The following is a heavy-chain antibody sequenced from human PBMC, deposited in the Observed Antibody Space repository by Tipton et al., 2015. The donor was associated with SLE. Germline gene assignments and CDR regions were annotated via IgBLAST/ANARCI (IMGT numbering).Heavy chain of an antibody. CDR1: GGSISSHY. CDR2: IYYSGST. V-gene: IGHV4-59*11. D-gene: IGHD6-13*01. CDR3: ARDHHWLAAAGFDY. J-gene: IGHJ4*02. Sequence: LRLSCTVSGGSISSHYWSWIRQPPGKGLEWIGYIYYSGSTNYNPSLKSRVTISVDTSKNQFSLKLSSVTAADTAVYYCARDHHWLAAAGFDYWGQGTLVTVSS.